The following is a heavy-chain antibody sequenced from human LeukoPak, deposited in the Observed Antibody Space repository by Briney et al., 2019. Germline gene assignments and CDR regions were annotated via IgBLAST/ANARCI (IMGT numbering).Heavy chain of an antibody. CDR1: GYTFTSYA. D-gene: IGHD5-18*01. J-gene: IGHJ4*02. CDR2: INAGNGNT. CDR3: ARDPALRGYSYGYPPFDY. Sequence: GASVKVSCKASGYTFTSYAMHWVRQAPGQRLEWMGWINAGNGNTKYSQKFQGRVAITRDTSASTAYMELSSLRSEDTAVYYCARDPALRGYSYGYPPFDYWGQGTLVTVSS. V-gene: IGHV1-3*01.